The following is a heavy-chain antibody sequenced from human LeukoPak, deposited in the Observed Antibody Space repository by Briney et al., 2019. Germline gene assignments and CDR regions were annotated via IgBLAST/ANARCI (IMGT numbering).Heavy chain of an antibody. CDR2: IYLDGSRA. D-gene: IGHD3-10*02. CDR3: AELGITMIGGV. CDR1: GFTFTNYW. V-gene: IGHV3-7*01. J-gene: IGHJ6*04. Sequence: GGSLRLSCAVSGFTFTNYWMSWARQSPGKGLEWVANIYLDGSRAYYVDSVKGRFTISRDNAKNSLYLQMNSLRAEDTAVYYCAELGITMIGGVWGKGTTVTISS.